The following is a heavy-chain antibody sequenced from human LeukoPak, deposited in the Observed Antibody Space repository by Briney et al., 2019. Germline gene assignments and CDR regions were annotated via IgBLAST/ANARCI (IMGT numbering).Heavy chain of an antibody. Sequence: GGSLRLSCAASGFTVSSNYMSWVRQAPGKGLEWVSVIYSGGSTYYADSVKGRFTISRDNSKNTLYLQMNSLRAEDTAVYYCARDPTIWSGYYNYYYGMDVWGQGTTVTVSS. CDR2: IYSGGST. V-gene: IGHV3-66*01. J-gene: IGHJ6*02. D-gene: IGHD3-3*01. CDR3: ARDPTIWSGYYNYYYGMDV. CDR1: GFTVSSNY.